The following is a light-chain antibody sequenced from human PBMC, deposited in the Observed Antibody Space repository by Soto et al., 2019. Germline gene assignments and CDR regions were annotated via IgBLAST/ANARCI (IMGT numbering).Light chain of an antibody. CDR2: GNS. Sequence: QSVLTQPPSLSGAPGQRVTISCTGSSSNIGAGFDGHWYQHLPGTAPKLLIYGNSHRPSGVPDRFSGSKSGTSASLAITGLQAEDEADYYCQSYDSSLSGPMFGGGTQLTVL. V-gene: IGLV1-40*01. CDR3: QSYDSSLSGPM. CDR1: SSNIGAGFD. J-gene: IGLJ3*02.